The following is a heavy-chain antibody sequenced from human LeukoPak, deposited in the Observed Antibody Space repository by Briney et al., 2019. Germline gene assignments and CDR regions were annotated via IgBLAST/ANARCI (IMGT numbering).Heavy chain of an antibody. CDR2: ISYDGSNK. CDR3: ARDVANYFDY. Sequence: GGSLRLSCAASGFTFSSYAMHWVRQAPGKGLEWVAVISYDGSNKYYAGYVKGRFTISRDNSKNTLYLQMNSLRAEDTAVYYCARDVANYFDYWGQGTLVTVSS. V-gene: IGHV3-30*01. CDR1: GFTFSSYA. D-gene: IGHD2-21*01. J-gene: IGHJ4*02.